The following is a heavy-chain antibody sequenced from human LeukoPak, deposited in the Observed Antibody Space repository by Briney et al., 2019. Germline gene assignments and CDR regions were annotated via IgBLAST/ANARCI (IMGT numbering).Heavy chain of an antibody. Sequence: SETLSLTCAVYGGSFSGYYWSWIRQPPGKGLEWIGYIYHTGSTSYNPSLKGRVTISVDTSKNQFSLKLSSVTAADTAVYYCARGLNRNDYGDYGYWGQGTLVTVSS. CDR3: ARGLNRNDYGDYGY. J-gene: IGHJ4*02. D-gene: IGHD4-17*01. CDR2: IYHTGST. V-gene: IGHV4-59*01. CDR1: GGSFSGYY.